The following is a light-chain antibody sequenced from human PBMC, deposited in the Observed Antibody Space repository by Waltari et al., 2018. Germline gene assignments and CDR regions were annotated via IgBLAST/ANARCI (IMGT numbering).Light chain of an antibody. Sequence: QSALTQPPSASGSPGQSVTISCTGTRSDIGIYNYVPWYQHHPGNAPELIFSEVNGRPSGVPDRFSGSKSGNTASLTVSGLQPEDEADYYCNSYAGSNTFVFGTGTRVSVL. CDR1: RSDIGIYNY. J-gene: IGLJ1*01. CDR2: EVN. CDR3: NSYAGSNTFV. V-gene: IGLV2-8*01.